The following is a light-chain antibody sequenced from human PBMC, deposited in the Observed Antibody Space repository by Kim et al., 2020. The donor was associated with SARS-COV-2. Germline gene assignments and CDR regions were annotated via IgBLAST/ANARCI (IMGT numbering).Light chain of an antibody. V-gene: IGLV3-21*03. CDR3: QVWDSSDDHRVV. Sequence: KTARITCGGTSIGSKSVRWYQQKPGQAPVLVISDDSVRPSGIPERFSGSNSGNTATVTISRVEAGDEANYYCQVWDSSDDHRVVFGGGTQLTVL. CDR1: SIGSKS. CDR2: DDS. J-gene: IGLJ2*01.